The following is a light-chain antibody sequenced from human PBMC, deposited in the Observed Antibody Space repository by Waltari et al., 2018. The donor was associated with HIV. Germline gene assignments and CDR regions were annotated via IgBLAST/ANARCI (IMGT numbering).Light chain of an antibody. CDR3: GTWDTTLSAVV. V-gene: IGLV1-51*01. CDR1: SSNLGNNY. Sequence: QSVLTQPPSVSAPPGETVLISCSGSSSNLGNNYVSWYQQLPGTAPKLFIYDDDLRHSGIPDRFSGSRSGTSATLGITGLQTGDEADYYCGTWDTTLSAVVFGGGTKLTVL. CDR2: DDD. J-gene: IGLJ2*01.